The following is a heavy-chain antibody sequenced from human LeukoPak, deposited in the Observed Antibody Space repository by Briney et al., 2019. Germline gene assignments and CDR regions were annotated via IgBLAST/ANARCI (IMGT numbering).Heavy chain of an antibody. J-gene: IGHJ4*02. D-gene: IGHD5-18*01. Sequence: GGSLRLSCAASGFTVSNNYMSWVRQAPGKGLEWVSVIYSGGSTYYADSVKGRFTISRDNSKNTLYPQMNSLRAEDTAVYYCARDSRGYNYLYFDYWGQGTLVTVSS. CDR1: GFTVSNNY. V-gene: IGHV3-53*01. CDR2: IYSGGST. CDR3: ARDSRGYNYLYFDY.